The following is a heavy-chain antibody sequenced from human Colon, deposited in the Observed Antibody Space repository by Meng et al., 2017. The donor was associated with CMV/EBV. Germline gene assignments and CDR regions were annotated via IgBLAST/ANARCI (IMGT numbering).Heavy chain of an antibody. J-gene: IGHJ4*02. V-gene: IGHV3-53*01. D-gene: IGHD3-10*01. Sequence: VTTNYVLWVRQAPGRGLECVSTIFSGGTTYHADSVKGRFTISRDNSKNTVYLQMNSLRAEDTAVYYCAREGYSGSGTYRQLWVYFDSWGQGTLVTVSS. CDR3: AREGYSGSGTYRQLWVYFDS. CDR2: IFSGGTT. CDR1: VTTNY.